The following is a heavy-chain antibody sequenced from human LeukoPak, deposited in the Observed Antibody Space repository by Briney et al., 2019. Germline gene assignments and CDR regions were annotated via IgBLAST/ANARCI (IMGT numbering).Heavy chain of an antibody. Sequence: GASVKVSCKASGGTFSSYAISWVRQAPGQGLEWMGRIIPIFSTANYAQKFQGRVTITTDESTSTAYMELSSLRSEDTAVYYCARSPMGDYDSSGYYWGQGTLVTVSS. CDR1: GGTFSSYA. D-gene: IGHD3-22*01. CDR2: IIPIFSTA. CDR3: ARSPMGDYDSSGYY. V-gene: IGHV1-69*05. J-gene: IGHJ4*02.